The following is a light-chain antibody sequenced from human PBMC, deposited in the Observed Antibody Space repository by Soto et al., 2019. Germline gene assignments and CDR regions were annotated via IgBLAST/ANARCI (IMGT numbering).Light chain of an antibody. CDR2: GAS. J-gene: IGKJ2*01. Sequence: ELVLTQSPGTLSLSPGERATLSCRASESVRNKSLAWYQQHPGQAPRLLIFGASSSTTGIPDRVTGSGSGADFSLTISRLEPEDSAVYFWHRYGYGADSFGQGTKLEIK. CDR3: HRYGYGADS. CDR1: ESVRNKS. V-gene: IGKV3-20*01.